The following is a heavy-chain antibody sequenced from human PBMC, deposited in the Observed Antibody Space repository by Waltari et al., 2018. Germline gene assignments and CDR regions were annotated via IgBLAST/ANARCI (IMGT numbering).Heavy chain of an antibody. Sequence: QLQLQESGPGPVKPSETLSLTCTVSGGSFNDNNYYWGWIRQPPGKGLEWIGSIFYNGYTYDNPSLKSRFAISIDSSKNQFSLKLRSVSAADTAVYYFTRHYYGDPGDHWGQGILVTVSS. D-gene: IGHD2-21*01. J-gene: IGHJ4*02. CDR3: TRHYYGDPGDH. CDR2: IFYNGYT. V-gene: IGHV4-39*01. CDR1: GGSFNDNNYY.